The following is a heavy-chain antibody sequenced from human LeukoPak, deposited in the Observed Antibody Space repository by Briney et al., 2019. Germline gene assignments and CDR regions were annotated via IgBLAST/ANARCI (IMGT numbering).Heavy chain of an antibody. J-gene: IGHJ4*02. V-gene: IGHV3-23*01. CDR2: ISGSGGST. CDR1: GFTFSSYA. CDR3: ARCGYSYGYFDY. Sequence: PGGSLRLSCAASGFTFSSYAMSWVRQAPGKGLEWVSAISGSGGSTYYADSVKGRFTISRDNSKNTLYLQMNSLRAEDTAVYYCARCGYSYGYFDYWGQGTLVTVSS. D-gene: IGHD5-18*01.